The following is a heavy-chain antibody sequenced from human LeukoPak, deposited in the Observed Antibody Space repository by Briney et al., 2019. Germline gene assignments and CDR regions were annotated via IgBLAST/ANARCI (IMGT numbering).Heavy chain of an antibody. CDR3: ATRTCSGGSCYLDC. J-gene: IGHJ4*02. V-gene: IGHV5-51*01. CDR1: GFKFTNYF. Sequence: GESLKISCKGFGFKFTNYFIGWVRQMPGKGLEWMGIIYPGDSDTRYSPSFQGQVTISADKSISTAYLQWSSLKASDTAMYYCATRTCSGGSCYLDCWGQGTLVTVSS. D-gene: IGHD2-15*01. CDR2: IYPGDSDT.